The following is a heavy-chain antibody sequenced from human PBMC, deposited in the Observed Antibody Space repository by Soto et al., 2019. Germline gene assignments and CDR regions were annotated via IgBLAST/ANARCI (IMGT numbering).Heavy chain of an antibody. Sequence: EVQLVESGGGLVKPGGSLRLSCAASGFTFSSYSMNWVRQAPGKGLEWVSSISSSSSYIYYADSVKGRFTISRDNAKNSLYLQMNSLRAEDTAVYYCARGGYCSGGSCYSGEYYGMGVWGQGTTVTVSS. D-gene: IGHD2-15*01. V-gene: IGHV3-21*01. CDR2: ISSSSSYI. CDR3: ARGGYCSGGSCYSGEYYGMGV. J-gene: IGHJ6*02. CDR1: GFTFSSYS.